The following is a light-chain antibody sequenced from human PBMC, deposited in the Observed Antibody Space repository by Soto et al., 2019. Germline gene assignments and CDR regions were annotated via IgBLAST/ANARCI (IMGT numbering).Light chain of an antibody. Sequence: DIVLTQSPGTLSLSPGERATLSCRASQSVRSRYLAWYQQKAGQAPRLLIYDASRRATGIPDRFSGSGSGTDFTLTISRLEPEDFAVYYCQQYGSSVTFGGRTKVEIK. J-gene: IGKJ4*01. CDR3: QQYGSSVT. CDR2: DAS. CDR1: QSVRSRY. V-gene: IGKV3-20*01.